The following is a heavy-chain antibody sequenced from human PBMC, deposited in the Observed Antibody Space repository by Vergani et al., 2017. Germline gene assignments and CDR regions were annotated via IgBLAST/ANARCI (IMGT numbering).Heavy chain of an antibody. CDR1: GFSFNSYW. J-gene: IGHJ5*01. Sequence: DVHLAESGGGFFQPGGSLRLSCSASGFSFNSYWMHWVRQVPGKGLLWVSRIKSDGSITAYADSVKGRFTISRDNALNTLYLQMNSLRVEDTGVYYCARARCIETCYMSNWLDSWGQGTLVTVSS. V-gene: IGHV3-74*03. CDR3: ARARCIETCYMSNWLDS. CDR2: IKSDGSIT. D-gene: IGHD3-9*01.